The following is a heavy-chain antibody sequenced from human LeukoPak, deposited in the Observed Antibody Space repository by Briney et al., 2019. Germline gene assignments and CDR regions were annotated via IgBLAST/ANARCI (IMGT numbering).Heavy chain of an antibody. CDR1: GYSFTSYD. J-gene: IGHJ4*02. V-gene: IGHV1-8*02. Sequence: ASVKVSCKASGYSFTSYDISWVRQATGQGLEWMGWMNPDSDNTGYAQKFQGRVTMTRDTSTSTVYMELSSLRSEDTAVYYCAAEGPDILTGYYYWGQGTLVTVSS. CDR3: AAEGPDILTGYYY. D-gene: IGHD3-9*01. CDR2: MNPDSDNT.